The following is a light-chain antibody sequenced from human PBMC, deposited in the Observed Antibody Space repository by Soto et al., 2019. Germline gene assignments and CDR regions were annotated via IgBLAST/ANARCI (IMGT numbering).Light chain of an antibody. CDR3: QQYYSIPWT. CDR1: QSILYSSNNKNY. Sequence: DIVMTQSPASLAVSLGERATINCKSSQSILYSSNNKNYLAWYQQKPGQPPKLLIYWASIREFGVPDRFSGSGSGTDFSLTISSLQAEDVAVYFCQQYYSIPWTFGQGTKVEIK. V-gene: IGKV4-1*01. CDR2: WAS. J-gene: IGKJ1*01.